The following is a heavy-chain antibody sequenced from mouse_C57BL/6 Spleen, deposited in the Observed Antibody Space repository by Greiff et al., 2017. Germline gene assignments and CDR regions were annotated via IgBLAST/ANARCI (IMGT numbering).Heavy chain of an antibody. D-gene: IGHD3-2*02. CDR1: GYAFSSSW. CDR3: ARSSSGGAMDY. CDR2: IYPGDGDT. J-gene: IGHJ4*01. V-gene: IGHV1-82*01. Sequence: QVQLQQSGPELVKPGASVKISCKASGYAFSSSWMNWVKQRPGKGLEWIGRIYPGDGDTNYNGKFKGKATLTADKSSSTAYMQLSSLTSEDSAVYFCARSSSGGAMDYWGQGTSVTVSS.